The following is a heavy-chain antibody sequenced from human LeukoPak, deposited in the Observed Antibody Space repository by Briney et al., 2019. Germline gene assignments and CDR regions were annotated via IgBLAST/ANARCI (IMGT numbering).Heavy chain of an antibody. D-gene: IGHD2-2*01. CDR2: ISGSGGST. CDR1: GFTSSSYA. V-gene: IGHV3-23*01. J-gene: IGHJ5*02. Sequence: GGSLRLSCAASGFTSSSYAMSWVRQAPGKGLEWVSAISGSGGSTYYADSVKGRFTISRDNSKNTLYLQMNSLRAEDTAVYYCAKGGRDDIVVVPAAIRNWFDPWGQGTLVTVSS. CDR3: AKGGRDDIVVVPAAIRNWFDP.